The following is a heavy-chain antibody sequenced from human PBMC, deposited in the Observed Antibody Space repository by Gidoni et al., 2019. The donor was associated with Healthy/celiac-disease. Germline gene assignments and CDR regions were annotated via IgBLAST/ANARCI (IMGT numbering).Heavy chain of an antibody. V-gene: IGHV4-34*01. CDR3: ARSRRHYDILTGYYTHYYYYMDV. CDR2: INHSGST. Sequence: QVQLQQWGAGLLKPSETLSLTCAVYGGSFSGYYWSWFRQPPGKGLEWIGEINHSGSTNYNPTLKSRVTISVDTSKNQFSLKLSSVTAADTAVYYCARSRRHYDILTGYYTHYYYYMDVWGKGTTVTVSS. J-gene: IGHJ6*03. CDR1: GGSFSGYY. D-gene: IGHD3-9*01.